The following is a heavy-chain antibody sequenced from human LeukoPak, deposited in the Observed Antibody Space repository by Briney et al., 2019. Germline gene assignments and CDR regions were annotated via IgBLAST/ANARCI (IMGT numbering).Heavy chain of an antibody. CDR3: TRDSLRFRPYGSGSYYWFDP. D-gene: IGHD3-10*01. CDR2: ISYDGSNK. Sequence: GGSLRLSCAASGFPFSSYAMHWVRQAPGKGLEWVAVISYDGSNKYYADSVKGRFTISRDNSKYTLYLQMNSLRADDSAMYYCTRDSLRFRPYGSGSYYWFDPWGQGTLVTVSS. V-gene: IGHV3-30*04. J-gene: IGHJ5*02. CDR1: GFPFSSYA.